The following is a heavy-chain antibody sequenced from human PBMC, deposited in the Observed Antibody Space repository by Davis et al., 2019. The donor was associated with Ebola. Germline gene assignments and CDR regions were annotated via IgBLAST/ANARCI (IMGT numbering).Heavy chain of an antibody. Sequence: PGGSLRLSCAASGFTVTHSFMNWVRQAPGKGLEWVSALSGSGSRTYYADSVRGRFTISRDNFRNTLYLQMNSLRAEDTAIYYCAQEGVRVILYWGQGTLVTVSS. J-gene: IGHJ4*02. CDR2: LSGSGSRT. V-gene: IGHV3-23*01. D-gene: IGHD3-10*01. CDR3: AQEGVRVILY. CDR1: GFTVTHSF.